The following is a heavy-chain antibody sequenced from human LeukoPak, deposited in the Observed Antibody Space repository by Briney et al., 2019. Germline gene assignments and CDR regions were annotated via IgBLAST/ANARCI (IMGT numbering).Heavy chain of an antibody. V-gene: IGHV4-4*08. D-gene: IGHD2-15*01. J-gene: IGHJ5*02. CDR1: GGSISSYY. CDR3: ARDFVCSGGSCYPNWFDP. CDR2: IHYSGST. Sequence: KTSETLSLTCTVSGGSISSYYWSWIRQPPGKGLEWIGYIHYSGSTHYNPSLKSRVTISVDTSKNQFSLKLSSVTAADTAVYYCARDFVCSGGSCYPNWFDPWGQGTLVTVSS.